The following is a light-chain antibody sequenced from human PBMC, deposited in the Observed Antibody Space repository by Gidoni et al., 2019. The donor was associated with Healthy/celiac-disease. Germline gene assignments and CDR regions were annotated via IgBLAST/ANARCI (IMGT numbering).Light chain of an antibody. CDR2: AAS. V-gene: IGKV1-8*01. Sequence: AIRMTQSPSSFSASTGDRVTITCRARQGSSSYLAWYQQKPGNATKLLIYAASTLQSGVPSRFSGSGSGTDFTLTISCLQSEDFATYYCQQYYSYPNTFGQGTKLEIK. CDR3: QQYYSYPNT. J-gene: IGKJ2*01. CDR1: QGSSSY.